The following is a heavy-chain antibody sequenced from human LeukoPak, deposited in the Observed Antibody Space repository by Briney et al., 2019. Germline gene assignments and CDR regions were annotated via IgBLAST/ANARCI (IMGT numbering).Heavy chain of an antibody. J-gene: IGHJ4*02. Sequence: PSETLSLTCAVYGGSFSGYCWSWIRQPPGKGLEWIGEINHSGSTNYNPSLKSRVTISVDTSKNQFSLKLSSVTAADTAVYYCARGRRLLAAAGVKEFDYWGQGTLVTVSS. CDR1: GGSFSGYC. V-gene: IGHV4-34*01. D-gene: IGHD6-13*01. CDR2: INHSGST. CDR3: ARGRRLLAAAGVKEFDY.